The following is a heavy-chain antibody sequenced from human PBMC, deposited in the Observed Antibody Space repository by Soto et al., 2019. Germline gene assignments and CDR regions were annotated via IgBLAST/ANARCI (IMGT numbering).Heavy chain of an antibody. D-gene: IGHD1-1*01. CDR2: IYYSGST. Sequence: ETLSLTCTVSGGSISSYYWRWIRQPPGKGLEWIGYIYYSGSTNYNPSLKSRVTISVDTSKNQFSLKLSSVTAADTAVYYCARRYGYSFDYWGQGTLVTVSS. V-gene: IGHV4-59*08. CDR3: ARRYGYSFDY. CDR1: GGSISSYY. J-gene: IGHJ4*02.